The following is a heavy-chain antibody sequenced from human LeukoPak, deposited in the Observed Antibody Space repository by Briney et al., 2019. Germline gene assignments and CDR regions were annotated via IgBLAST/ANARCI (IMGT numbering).Heavy chain of an antibody. Sequence: ASVKVSGKASGYTFTSYDINWVRQATGQGLEWMGWMNPNSGNTGYAQKFQGRVTMTRNTSISTAYMELSSLRSEDTAVYYCARGPIVVVPAARYWYFDLWGRGTLVTVSS. CDR1: GYTFTSYD. CDR3: ARGPIVVVPAARYWYFDL. D-gene: IGHD2-2*01. CDR2: MNPNSGNT. V-gene: IGHV1-8*01. J-gene: IGHJ2*01.